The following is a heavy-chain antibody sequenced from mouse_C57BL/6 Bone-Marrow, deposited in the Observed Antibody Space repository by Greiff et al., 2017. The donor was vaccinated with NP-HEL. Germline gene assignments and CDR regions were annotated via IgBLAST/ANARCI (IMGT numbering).Heavy chain of an antibody. CDR1: GFTFSSYA. V-gene: IGHV5-9-1*02. CDR2: ISSGGDYI. J-gene: IGHJ3*01. CDR3: TRGRTRFAY. Sequence: EVMLVESGGGLVKPGGSLKLSCAASGFTFSSYAMSWVRQTPVKRLEWVAYISSGGDYIYYADTVKGRFTISRDNARNTLYLQMSSLKSEDTAMYYCTRGRTRFAYWGQGTLVTVSA.